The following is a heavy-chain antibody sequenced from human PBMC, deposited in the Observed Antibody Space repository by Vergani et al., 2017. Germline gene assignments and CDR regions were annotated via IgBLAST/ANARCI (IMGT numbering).Heavy chain of an antibody. CDR2: IQFDGSNQ. CDR1: GFTLSNYD. J-gene: IGHJ4*02. D-gene: IGHD3-16*01. Sequence: QVQLVESGGGVVQRGGSLRLSCATSGFTLSNYDMQWIRQGPGKGLEFVAFIQFDGSNQYYADSVKGRFTLSRDFSKNTLVLQMNSLRTDDTATYYCAKHFRGWGIDYWGQGTQVIVSS. CDR3: AKHFRGWGIDY. V-gene: IGHV3-30*02.